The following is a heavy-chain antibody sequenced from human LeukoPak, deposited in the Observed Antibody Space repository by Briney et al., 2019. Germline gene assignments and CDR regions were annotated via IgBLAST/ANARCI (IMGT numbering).Heavy chain of an antibody. CDR1: GFTFSSYW. D-gene: IGHD1-1*01. J-gene: IGHJ5*02. Sequence: PGGSLRLSCAASGFTFSSYWMHWVRQAPGKGLEWVAVIPYDGSNKYYADSVKGRSTISRDNSKNTLYLQMNSLRAEDTAVYYCAKEGLPAELERDNWFDPWGQGTLVTVSS. CDR2: IPYDGSNK. CDR3: AKEGLPAELERDNWFDP. V-gene: IGHV3-30*18.